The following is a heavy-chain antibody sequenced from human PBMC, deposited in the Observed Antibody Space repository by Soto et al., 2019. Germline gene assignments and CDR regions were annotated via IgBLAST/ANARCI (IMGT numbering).Heavy chain of an antibody. CDR3: ARGDCSGGSCPDDAFDI. V-gene: IGHV4-34*01. Sequence: PSETLSLTCAVYGGSFSGYYWSWIRQPPGKGLEWIGEINHSGSTNYNPSLKSRVTISVDTSKNQFSLKLSSVTAADTAVYYCARGDCSGGSCPDDAFDIWGQGTMVTVSS. J-gene: IGHJ3*02. CDR2: INHSGST. CDR1: GGSFSGYY. D-gene: IGHD2-15*01.